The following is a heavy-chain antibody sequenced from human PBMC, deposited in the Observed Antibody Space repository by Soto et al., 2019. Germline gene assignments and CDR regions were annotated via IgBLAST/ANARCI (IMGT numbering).Heavy chain of an antibody. V-gene: IGHV3-30*04. CDR1: KFTFASYV. J-gene: IGHJ6*02. CDR3: AREMIPRIIGGMSAMYV. CDR2: ISFDGTNK. D-gene: IGHD3-16*01. Sequence: QVQLVESGGGVVQPERSQRLSCTASKFTFASYVMHWVRQAPGEGLEWVALISFDGTNKYYADSVQGRFTISKDNSKNTMYLQRNSLRPEDTAVYYCAREMIPRIIGGMSAMYVWGQGTTVTVS.